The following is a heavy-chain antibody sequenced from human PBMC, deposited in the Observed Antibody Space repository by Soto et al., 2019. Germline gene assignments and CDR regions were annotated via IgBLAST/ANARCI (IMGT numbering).Heavy chain of an antibody. CDR2: ISPYTGNT. J-gene: IGHJ6*02. CDR1: GYIFVNYG. V-gene: IGHV1-18*01. D-gene: IGHD3-16*01. Sequence: QVQLVQSGDEVKKPGASVKVSCKASGYIFVNYGIAWVRQAPGQGLEWMGWISPYTGNTHSATKVQGRLTMTTDTSTDTGFLELGSLTSDDTAVYYCVMVDNYVTPTPQDVWGQGTTVTVSS. CDR3: VMVDNYVTPTPQDV.